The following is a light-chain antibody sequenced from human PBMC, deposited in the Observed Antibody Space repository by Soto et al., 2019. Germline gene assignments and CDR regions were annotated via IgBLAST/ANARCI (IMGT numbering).Light chain of an antibody. J-gene: IGKJ1*01. CDR3: QQCGSSSWT. CDR2: GAS. V-gene: IGKV3-20*01. CDR1: QSVSSSF. Sequence: EIVLTQSPGTLSLSPGERATLSCRASQSVSSSFLAWYQQKPGQAPRLLIYGASSRATGIPDRFSGSGSGTDFTLTISRLEPEDFAVYYCQQCGSSSWTFGQGTKVEI.